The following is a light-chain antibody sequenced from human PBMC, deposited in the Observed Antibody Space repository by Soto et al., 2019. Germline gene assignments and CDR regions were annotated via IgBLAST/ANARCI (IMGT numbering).Light chain of an antibody. CDR3: KKRNMWPRT. J-gene: IGKJ1*01. Sequence: EIVLQQSHATLSLSPGARSPLSRRASQNIDSDLAWYQQRPGQPNRLLIYDASNRAPGIPARFGGSGSGADFTLSISSLEPEEFAVYHCKKRNMWPRTVGKGNKVDIK. V-gene: IGKV3-11*01. CDR1: QNIDSD. CDR2: DAS.